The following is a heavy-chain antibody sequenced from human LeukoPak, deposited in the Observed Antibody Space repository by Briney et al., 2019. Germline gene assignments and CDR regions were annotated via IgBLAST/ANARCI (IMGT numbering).Heavy chain of an antibody. J-gene: IGHJ4*02. CDR3: ARDRSRALTGYPLDY. Sequence: PGGSLRLSCAASGFTFSSYGMHWVRQAPGKGLEWVAVISYDGSNKYYADSVKGRFTISRDNSKNTLYLQMNSLRAEDTAVYYCARDRSRALTGYPLDYWGQGTLVTVSS. D-gene: IGHD3-9*01. CDR2: ISYDGSNK. V-gene: IGHV3-30*03. CDR1: GFTFSSYG.